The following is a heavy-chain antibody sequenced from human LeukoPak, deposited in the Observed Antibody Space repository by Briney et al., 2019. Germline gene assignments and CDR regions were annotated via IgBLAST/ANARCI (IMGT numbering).Heavy chain of an antibody. CDR2: ISSSSSYI. CDR3: ARVSGLGDAFDI. Sequence: PGGSLRLSCAASGFTFSSYSMNWVRQAPGKGLEWVSSISSSSSYIYYADSVKGRFTISRDNAKNSLYLQMNSLRAEDTAVYYCARVSGLGDAFDIWGQGTMVTVSS. J-gene: IGHJ3*02. V-gene: IGHV3-21*01. D-gene: IGHD3-16*01. CDR1: GFTFSSYS.